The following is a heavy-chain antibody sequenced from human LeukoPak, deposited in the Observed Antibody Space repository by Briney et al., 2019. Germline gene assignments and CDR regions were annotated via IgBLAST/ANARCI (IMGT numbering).Heavy chain of an antibody. Sequence: QPGRSLRLSCAASGFTFSSYGMHWVRQAPGKGLEWVAVIWYDGSNKYYADSVKGRFTISRDNSKNTLYLQMNSLRAEDTAVYYCARGRPPCSTSCYIPTECYYYGMDVWGQGTTVTVSS. J-gene: IGHJ6*02. CDR2: IWYDGSNK. CDR1: GFTFSSYG. D-gene: IGHD2-2*02. V-gene: IGHV3-33*01. CDR3: ARGRPPCSTSCYIPTECYYYGMDV.